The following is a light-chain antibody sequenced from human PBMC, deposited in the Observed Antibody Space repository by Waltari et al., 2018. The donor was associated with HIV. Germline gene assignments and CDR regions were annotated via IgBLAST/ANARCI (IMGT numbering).Light chain of an antibody. V-gene: IGKV1-39*01. J-gene: IGKJ3*01. CDR2: GAS. CDR3: LQTYTTPFT. Sequence: IQMTQSPSALSTSEGARVSITCRASQNIFTYLNWYQQKPGKAPKLLISGASSLQGGVPSRFSGRRSGPDFTLTISSLQPEDFATYYCLQTYTTPFTFGPGTRVDF. CDR1: QNIFTY.